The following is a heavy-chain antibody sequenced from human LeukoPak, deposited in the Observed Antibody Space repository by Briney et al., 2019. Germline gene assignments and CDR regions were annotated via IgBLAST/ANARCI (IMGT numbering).Heavy chain of an antibody. Sequence: GESLKISCQGFGYPFTTSWIGWVRQLPGKGLEWTAIIYAGNSDAKYSRSFQGQVSISIDRSISTAYLHWSSLKASDTAMYYCAIINHPDGRVYWGQGTLVTVSS. D-gene: IGHD5-24*01. CDR1: GYPFTTSW. J-gene: IGHJ4*02. V-gene: IGHV5-51*01. CDR2: IYAGNSDA. CDR3: AIINHPDGRVY.